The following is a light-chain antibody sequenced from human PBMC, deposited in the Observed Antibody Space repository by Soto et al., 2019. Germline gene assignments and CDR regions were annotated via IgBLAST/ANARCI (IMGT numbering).Light chain of an antibody. V-gene: IGKV3-20*01. CDR1: QNIYSN. CDR3: QQYGTSPRT. J-gene: IGKJ1*01. Sequence: IVMTQSPATLSVSPGERATLSCRASQNIYSNVAWYQQRPGQAPRLLIYAASSRATGIPDRFSGSGSGTDFTLTISRLEPEDFAVYYCQQYGTSPRTFGQGTKVDI. CDR2: AAS.